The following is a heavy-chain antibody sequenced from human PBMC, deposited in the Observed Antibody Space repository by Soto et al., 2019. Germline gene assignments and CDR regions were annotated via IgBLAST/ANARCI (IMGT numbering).Heavy chain of an antibody. J-gene: IGHJ6*03. Sequence: PGGSLRLSCAASGFTFDDYAMHWVRQAPGKGLEWVSGISWNSGSIGYADSVKGRFTISRDNAKNSLYLQMNSLRAEDTALYYCAKGPRSDYYSYFYMDVWGKATTVTVP. CDR1: GFTFDDYA. V-gene: IGHV3-9*01. CDR3: AKGPRSDYYSYFYMDV. CDR2: ISWNSGSI.